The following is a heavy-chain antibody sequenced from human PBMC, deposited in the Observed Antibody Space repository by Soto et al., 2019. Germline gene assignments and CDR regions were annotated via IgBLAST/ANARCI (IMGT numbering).Heavy chain of an antibody. J-gene: IGHJ6*02. CDR2: ISGSGGST. CDR1: GFTFSSYA. V-gene: IGHV3-23*01. Sequence: GGSLRLSCAASGFTFSSYAMSWVRQAPGKGLEWVSAISGSGGSTYYADSVKGRFTISRDNSKNTLYLQMNSLRAEDTAVYYCAKVSDHYYYYCGMDVWGQGTTVTVSS. CDR3: AKVSDHYYYYCGMDV.